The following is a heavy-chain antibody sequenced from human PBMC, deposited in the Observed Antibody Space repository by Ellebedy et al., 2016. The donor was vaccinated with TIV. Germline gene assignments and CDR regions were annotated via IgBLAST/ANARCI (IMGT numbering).Heavy chain of an antibody. CDR2: IWNDGSEK. J-gene: IGHJ4*02. CDR1: GFTFNTYG. V-gene: IGHV3-33*01. Sequence: PGGSLRLSCAASGFTFNTYGMHWVRQAPGKGLEGVAIIWNDGSEKKYADSVKGRITISRDNSKNTLYLQMNSLRAEDTAVYYCAREAWDGDYYVDYWGQGTLVTVST. D-gene: IGHD4-17*01. CDR3: AREAWDGDYYVDY.